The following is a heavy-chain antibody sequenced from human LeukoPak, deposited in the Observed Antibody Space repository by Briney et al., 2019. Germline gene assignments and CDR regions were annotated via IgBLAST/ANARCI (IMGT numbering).Heavy chain of an antibody. J-gene: IGHJ4*02. CDR1: GFTVSSNY. CDR3: ARATRAVPFDY. CDR2: IYSGGST. D-gene: IGHD5-12*01. Sequence: GGSLRLSCAASGFTVSSNYMSWVRQAPGKGLEWVSVIYSGGSTYYADSVKGRFTISRDNSKNTLYLQMNSLRAEDTAVYDCARATRAVPFDYWGQGTLVTVSS. V-gene: IGHV3-66*02.